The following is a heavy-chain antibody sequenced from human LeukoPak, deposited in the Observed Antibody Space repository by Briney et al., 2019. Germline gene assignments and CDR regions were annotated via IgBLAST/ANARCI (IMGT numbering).Heavy chain of an antibody. CDR3: ARRGASFPTIRSGYYDSSGYYYDY. V-gene: IGHV4-34*01. CDR1: GGSFSGYY. Sequence: PSETLSLTCAVYGGSFSGYYWSWVRQPPGKGLEGMGEINHSGSTNYNPSLKSRVTISVDTSKNQFSLKLSSVTAADTAVYYCARRGASFPTIRSGYYDSSGYYYDYWGQGTLVTVSS. CDR2: INHSGST. J-gene: IGHJ4*02. D-gene: IGHD3-22*01.